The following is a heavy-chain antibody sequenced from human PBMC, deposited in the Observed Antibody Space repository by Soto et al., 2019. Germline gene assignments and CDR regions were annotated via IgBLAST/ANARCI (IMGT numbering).Heavy chain of an antibody. CDR2: ISGSGGST. CDR3: AKQKHGYYDSSRTGAFDI. D-gene: IGHD3-22*01. Sequence: PWGSLRLSCAASGFTFSSYAMSWVRQAPGKWLEWVSAISGSGGSTYYADSVKGRFTISRDNSKNTLYLQMNSPRAEDTAVYYCAKQKHGYYDSSRTGAFDIWGQGTMVTVSS. J-gene: IGHJ3*02. CDR1: GFTFSSYA. V-gene: IGHV3-23*01.